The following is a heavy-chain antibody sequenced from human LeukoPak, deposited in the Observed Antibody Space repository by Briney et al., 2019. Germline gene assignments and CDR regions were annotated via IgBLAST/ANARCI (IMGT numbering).Heavy chain of an antibody. Sequence: GGSLRLSCAASGFTFSSSAMAWVRLAPGKGLEWVSSFSGSGETIHYADSVKGRFPISRDNSKSTLSLQMNSLRAEDTAIYYCAKVVVSGNGDYFDFWGQGTLVTVAS. J-gene: IGHJ4*02. CDR3: AKVVVSGNGDYFDF. D-gene: IGHD2-8*01. CDR2: FSGSGETI. V-gene: IGHV3-23*01. CDR1: GFTFSSSA.